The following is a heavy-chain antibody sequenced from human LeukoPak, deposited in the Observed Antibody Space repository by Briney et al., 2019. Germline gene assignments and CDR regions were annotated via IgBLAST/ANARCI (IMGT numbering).Heavy chain of an antibody. CDR3: TRDYGGLGY. D-gene: IGHD3-16*01. CDR1: GFTISTYR. CDR2: IHSDGTST. Sequence: GGSLRLSCAASGFTISTYRMHWVRQAPGKGLVWVSCIHSDGTSTRYADSVKGRFTTSRDNAKNTLYLQMNGLRAEDTAVYYCTRDYGGLGYWGQGTLVTVSS. J-gene: IGHJ4*02. V-gene: IGHV3-74*01.